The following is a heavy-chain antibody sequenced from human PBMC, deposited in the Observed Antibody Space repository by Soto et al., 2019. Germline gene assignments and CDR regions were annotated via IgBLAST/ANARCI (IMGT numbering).Heavy chain of an antibody. CDR1: GGSISSSSYY. CDR3: ARANYYDSSGFYYAFDY. J-gene: IGHJ4*02. D-gene: IGHD3-22*01. Sequence: QLQLQESGPGLVKPSETLSLTCTVSGGSISSSSYYWGWIRQPPGKGLEWIGSIFYSGNTYYNPSLKSRVIISVDTSKNQFSLKLSSVTAADTAVYFCARANYYDSSGFYYAFDYWGQGTLVTVSS. V-gene: IGHV4-39*01. CDR2: IFYSGNT.